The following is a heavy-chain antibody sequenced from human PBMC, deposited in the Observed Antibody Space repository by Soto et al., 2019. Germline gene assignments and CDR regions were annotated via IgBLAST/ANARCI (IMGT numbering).Heavy chain of an antibody. CDR3: ARGVVVVPAAIDYYYGMDV. J-gene: IGHJ6*02. CDR1: GXTFSSYA. Sequence: GSLRLSCAAAGXTFSSYAMDWVRQAPGKGLEWVAVISYDGSNKYYADSVKGRFTISRDNSKNTLYLQVNSLRAEDTAVYYCARGVVVVPAAIDYYYGMDVWGQGTTGTVSS. V-gene: IGHV3-30-3*01. CDR2: ISYDGSNK. D-gene: IGHD2-2*01.